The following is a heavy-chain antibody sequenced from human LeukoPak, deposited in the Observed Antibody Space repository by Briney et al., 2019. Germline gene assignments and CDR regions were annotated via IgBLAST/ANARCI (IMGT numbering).Heavy chain of an antibody. D-gene: IGHD2-15*01. CDR3: AKDWYCSGGSCPFNWFDP. Sequence: GGSLRLSCAASGFTFSSYAMSWVRQAPGKGLEWVSAISGSGGSTYYADSVKGRFTISRDNSKNTLYLQMNSLRAEDTAVYYCAKDWYCSGGSCPFNWFDPWGQGTLVTVSS. CDR1: GFTFSSYA. J-gene: IGHJ5*02. V-gene: IGHV3-23*01. CDR2: ISGSGGST.